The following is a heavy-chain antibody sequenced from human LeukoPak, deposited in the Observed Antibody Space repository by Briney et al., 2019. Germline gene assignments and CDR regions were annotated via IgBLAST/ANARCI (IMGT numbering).Heavy chain of an antibody. CDR2: IYSGGST. V-gene: IGHV3-66*01. D-gene: IGHD4-17*01. CDR3: ARVEGYGDYPYYFDY. CDR1: GFTVSGYY. Sequence: SGGSLRLSCAASGFTVSGYYMSWVRQAPGKGLEWVSVIYSGGSTDYADSVKGRFTISRDNSKNTVSLQMNSLRAEDTAVYYCARVEGYGDYPYYFDYWGQGTLVTVSS. J-gene: IGHJ4*02.